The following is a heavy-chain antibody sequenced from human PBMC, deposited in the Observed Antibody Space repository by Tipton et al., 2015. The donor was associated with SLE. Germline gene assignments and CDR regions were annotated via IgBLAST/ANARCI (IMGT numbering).Heavy chain of an antibody. CDR1: GFTSSSYG. CDR2: IWYDGSNK. Sequence: SLRLSCAASGFTSSSYGMHWVRQAPGKGLEWVAIIWYDGSNKYYADSVKGRFTISRDNSKNTLYLVMRSLRAEDTAVFYCARNGGNYYMDVWGKGTTVTVSS. J-gene: IGHJ6*03. CDR3: ARNGGNYYMDV. V-gene: IGHV3-33*01. D-gene: IGHD3-16*01.